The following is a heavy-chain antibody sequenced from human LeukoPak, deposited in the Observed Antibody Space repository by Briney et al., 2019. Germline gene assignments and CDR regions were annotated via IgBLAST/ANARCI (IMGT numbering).Heavy chain of an antibody. V-gene: IGHV3-66*01. CDR2: IYSGGST. D-gene: IGHD6-13*01. J-gene: IGHJ6*02. Sequence: GGSLRLSCAASGFTVSSNYMSWVRQAPGKGLEWASVIYSGGSTYYADSVKGRFTISRDNSKNTLYLQMNSLRAEDTAVYYCASRQLATEYYYYYGMDVWGQGTTVTVSS. CDR3: ASRQLATEYYYYYGMDV. CDR1: GFTVSSNY.